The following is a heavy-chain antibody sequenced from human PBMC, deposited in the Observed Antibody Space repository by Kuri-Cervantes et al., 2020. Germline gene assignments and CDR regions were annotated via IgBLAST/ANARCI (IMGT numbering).Heavy chain of an antibody. Sequence: GPTLVKPTQTLTLTCTFSGFSLSTSGVGVSWIRQPPGKALEWLAHIFSNDEKSYSTSLKSRLTISKDTSKSQVVLTMTNMDPVDTATYYCARSVAYSSGWSDYYYYYGMDVWGQGTTVTVSS. D-gene: IGHD6-19*01. CDR3: ARSVAYSSGWSDYYYYYGMDV. J-gene: IGHJ6*02. CDR2: IFSNDEK. V-gene: IGHV2-26*01. CDR1: GFSLSTSGVG.